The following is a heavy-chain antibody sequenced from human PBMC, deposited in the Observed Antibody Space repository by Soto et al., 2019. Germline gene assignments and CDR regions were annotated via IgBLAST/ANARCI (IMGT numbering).Heavy chain of an antibody. V-gene: IGHV4-38-2*02. Sequence: PSETLSLTCSVSGDSIICTYHWALIRQPPVRSLEWIASIFHTGTTYYTPSLKSRVTISVDTSKNQFSLRLSSVTAAYSAVYYCARVMDNWFDPCGQGTLVTVAS. J-gene: IGHJ5*02. CDR3: ARVMDNWFDP. CDR1: GDSIICTYH. CDR2: IFHTGTT.